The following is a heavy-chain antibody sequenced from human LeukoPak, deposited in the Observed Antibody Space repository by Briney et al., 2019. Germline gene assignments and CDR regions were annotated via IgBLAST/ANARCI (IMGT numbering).Heavy chain of an antibody. CDR1: GYTFTSYY. CDR3: ARAGITMVRGVQNWFDP. CDR2: INPSGGST. D-gene: IGHD3-10*01. J-gene: IGHJ5*02. V-gene: IGHV1-46*01. Sequence: ASVKVSCKASGYTFTSYYMHWVRQAPGQGLEWMGIINPSGGSTSYAQKFQGRVTMTRDTSTSTVYMELSSLRSEDTAVYYCARAGITMVRGVQNWFDPWGQGTLATVSS.